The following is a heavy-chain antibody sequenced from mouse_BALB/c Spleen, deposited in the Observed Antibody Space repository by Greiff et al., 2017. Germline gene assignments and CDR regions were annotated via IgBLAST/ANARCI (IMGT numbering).Heavy chain of an antibody. CDR2: ISSGGSYT. CDR1: GFTFSSYT. J-gene: IGHJ2*01. CDR3: TREMITTTVDY. D-gene: IGHD2-4*01. V-gene: IGHV5-6-4*01. Sequence: EVKLMESGGGLVKPGGSLKLSCAASGFTFSSYTMSWVRQTPEKRLEWVATISSGGSYTYYPDSVKGRFTISRDNAKNTLYLQMSSLKSEDTAMYYCTREMITTTVDYWGQGTTLTVSS.